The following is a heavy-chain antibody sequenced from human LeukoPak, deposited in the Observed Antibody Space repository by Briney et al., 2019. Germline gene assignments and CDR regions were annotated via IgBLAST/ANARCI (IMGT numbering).Heavy chain of an antibody. J-gene: IGHJ2*01. Sequence: SGGSLRLSCAASGFTFSSYAMSWVRQAPGKGLEWDSAISGSGGSTYYADSVKGRFTISRDNSKNTLYLQMNSLRAEDTAVYYCAKAPWELLPTWYFDLWGRGTLVTVSS. CDR1: GFTFSSYA. D-gene: IGHD1-26*01. CDR3: AKAPWELLPTWYFDL. V-gene: IGHV3-23*01. CDR2: ISGSGGST.